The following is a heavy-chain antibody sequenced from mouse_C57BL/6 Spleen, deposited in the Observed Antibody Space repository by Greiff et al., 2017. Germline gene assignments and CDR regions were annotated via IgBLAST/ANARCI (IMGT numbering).Heavy chain of an antibody. D-gene: IGHD1-1*01. J-gene: IGHJ3*01. CDR1: GYTFTDYY. CDR2: IFPGSGST. V-gene: IGHV1-75*01. CDR3: AKGGYYGSSYEAWFAY. Sequence: VQLQQSGPELVKPGASVKISCKASGYTFTDYYINWVKQRPGQGLEWIGWIFPGSGSTYYNEKFKGKATLTVDKSSSTAYMLLSSLTSEDSAVYYCAKGGYYGSSYEAWFAYWGQGTLVTVSA.